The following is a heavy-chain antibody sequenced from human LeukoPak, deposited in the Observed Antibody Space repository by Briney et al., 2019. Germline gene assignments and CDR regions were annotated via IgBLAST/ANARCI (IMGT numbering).Heavy chain of an antibody. J-gene: IGHJ5*01. D-gene: IGHD3-10*01. CDR2: ITSAGGTT. CDR3: AKDRPNYYGTDGHYYRRDGDS. CDR1: KFTFSIYA. V-gene: IGHV3-23*01. Sequence: RGSLRLSCAASKFTFSIYAMSWVRQAPGKGLEWVSSITSAGGTTWYAGSVKGRFTISRDNSKNTVYLQMNSLRVEDTAVYYCAKDRPNYYGTDGHYYRRDGDSWGQGTLVTVSS.